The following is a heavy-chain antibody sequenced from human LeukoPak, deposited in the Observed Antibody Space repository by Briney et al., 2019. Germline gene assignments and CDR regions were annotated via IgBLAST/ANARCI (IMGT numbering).Heavy chain of an antibody. CDR3: ARDWSTALDY. CDR2: IYSGGAT. V-gene: IGHV3-53*01. CDR1: GFIVTSNY. J-gene: IGHJ4*02. Sequence: PGGSLSLSSAPSGFIVTSNYMNGVPQAPGKGLEWVSVIYSGGATSYADSVKGRFTISRDNSKSTLYLQMNSLTAEDTAVYYCARDWSTALDYWGQGTLVTVSS. D-gene: IGHD5-18*01.